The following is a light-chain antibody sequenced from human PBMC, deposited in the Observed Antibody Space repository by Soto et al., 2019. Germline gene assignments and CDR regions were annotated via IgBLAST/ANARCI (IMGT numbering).Light chain of an antibody. J-gene: IGKJ1*01. Sequence: DIQMTQSPSTLSGSVGDRVTITCRASQTISSWLAWYQQKPGKAPKLLIHDASTLHSGVPSRFSGSGSGTEFTLTISSLQPDDFATYYCLQYNDYWTFGQGTKVDI. CDR2: DAS. CDR3: LQYNDYWT. CDR1: QTISSW. V-gene: IGKV1-5*01.